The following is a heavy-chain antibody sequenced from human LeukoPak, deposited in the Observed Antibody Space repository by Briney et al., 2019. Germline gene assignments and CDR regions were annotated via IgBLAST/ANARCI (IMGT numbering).Heavy chain of an antibody. Sequence: GGSLRLSCAASGFTFSSYSMNWVRQAPGKGLKWVSSISSSSSYIYYADSVKGRFTISRDNAKNSLYLQMNSLRAEDTAVYYCARDAEYSTGAFDIWGQGTMVTVSS. D-gene: IGHD6-25*01. V-gene: IGHV3-21*01. CDR1: GFTFSSYS. CDR2: ISSSSSYI. J-gene: IGHJ3*02. CDR3: ARDAEYSTGAFDI.